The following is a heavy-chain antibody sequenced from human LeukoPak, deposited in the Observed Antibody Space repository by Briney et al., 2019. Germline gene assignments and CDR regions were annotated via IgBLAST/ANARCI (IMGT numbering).Heavy chain of an antibody. Sequence: PSETLSLTCTVSGGAISSSSYYWGWIRQPPGKGLEWIGSIYYSGSTYYNPSLKSRVTISVDTSKNQFSLKLSSVTAADTAVYYCARETQTYYYDSSGYYSYAFDIWGQGTMVTVSS. CDR2: IYYSGST. J-gene: IGHJ3*02. CDR3: ARETQTYYYDSSGYYSYAFDI. CDR1: GGAISSSSYY. V-gene: IGHV4-39*07. D-gene: IGHD3-22*01.